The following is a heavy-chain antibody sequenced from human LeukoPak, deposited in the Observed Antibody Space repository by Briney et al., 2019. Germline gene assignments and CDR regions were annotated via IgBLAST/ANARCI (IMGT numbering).Heavy chain of an antibody. J-gene: IGHJ4*02. D-gene: IGHD3-3*01. Sequence: SETLSLTCSVYGGSLNGYYWSWIRQPPGKGLEWIGEINHSGTTNYNPSLKSRVPMSLDTSKNQFSLRLNSVTAADMAVDYCARVPLRFLEPFDFWGQGTLVTVSS. V-gene: IGHV4-34*01. CDR1: GGSLNGYY. CDR3: ARVPLRFLEPFDF. CDR2: INHSGTT.